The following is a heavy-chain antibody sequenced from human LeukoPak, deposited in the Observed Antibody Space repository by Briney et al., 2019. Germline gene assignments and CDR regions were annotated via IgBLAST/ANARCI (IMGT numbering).Heavy chain of an antibody. Sequence: PGGSLRLSCAASGFTFSRYAMHWVRQAPGKGLECVAVILYDGSNKYYADSVKGRFTISRDNSKNTVYLQMNSLRAEDTAVYYCARGGLHYYDSSGFDYWGRGTLVTVSS. J-gene: IGHJ4*02. D-gene: IGHD3-22*01. CDR3: ARGGLHYYDSSGFDY. CDR2: ILYDGSNK. V-gene: IGHV3-30-3*01. CDR1: GFTFSRYA.